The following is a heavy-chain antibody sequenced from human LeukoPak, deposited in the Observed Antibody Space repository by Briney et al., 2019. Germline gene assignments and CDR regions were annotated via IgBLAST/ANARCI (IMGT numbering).Heavy chain of an antibody. CDR1: GGAIASGGYS. J-gene: IGHJ4*02. CDR2: IYDRGPA. V-gene: IGHV4-30-2*06. CDR3: ARHVWGIAVAGAIDY. Sequence: PSETLSLTCTVSGGAIASGGYSWNWIRQSPGEGLEWIGCIYDRGPAYYNPSLKSRVTISVDTSKNQFSLKLSSVTAADTAVYYCARHVWGIAVAGAIDYWGQGTLVTVSS. D-gene: IGHD6-19*01.